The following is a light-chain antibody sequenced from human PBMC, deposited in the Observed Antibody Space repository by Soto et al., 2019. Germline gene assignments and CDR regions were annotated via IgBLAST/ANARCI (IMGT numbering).Light chain of an antibody. CDR3: QKYNNWPLT. Sequence: EIVMTQSPATLSVSPGERATLSCRASQSVSSNLAWYQQKPGQAPRLLIYGASTRATGLPARFSGSGSGTEFTLTISGLQSEDFAVYHCQKYNNWPLTFGGGTKVEIK. CDR2: GAS. CDR1: QSVSSN. V-gene: IGKV3-15*01. J-gene: IGKJ4*01.